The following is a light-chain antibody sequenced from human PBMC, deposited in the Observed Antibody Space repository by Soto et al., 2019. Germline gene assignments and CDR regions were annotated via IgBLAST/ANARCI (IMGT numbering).Light chain of an antibody. V-gene: IGLV4-69*01. Sequence: QSVLTHSPSASASLGASVKLTCTLNSGHSSYAIAWHQQQPEKGPRYLMKLNSDGSHSKGDGISDRFLGSSSGAERYLTISSLQSEDEADYYCQTCGTGIHKVFGGGTQLTVL. CDR2: LNSDGSH. CDR1: SGHSSYA. CDR3: QTCGTGIHKV. J-gene: IGLJ2*01.